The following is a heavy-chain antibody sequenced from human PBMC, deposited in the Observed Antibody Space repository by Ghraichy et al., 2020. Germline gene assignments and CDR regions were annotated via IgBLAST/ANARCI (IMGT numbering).Heavy chain of an antibody. D-gene: IGHD3-10*01. J-gene: IGHJ4*02. CDR2: ISYDGSNK. Sequence: GGSLRLSCAASGFTFSSYGMHWVRQAPGKGLEWVAVISYDGSNKYYADSVKGRFTISRDNSKNTLYLQMNSLRAEDTAVYYCAKDYGSGKSRLYYFDYWGQGTLVTVSS. CDR1: GFTFSSYG. CDR3: AKDYGSGKSRLYYFDY. V-gene: IGHV3-30*18.